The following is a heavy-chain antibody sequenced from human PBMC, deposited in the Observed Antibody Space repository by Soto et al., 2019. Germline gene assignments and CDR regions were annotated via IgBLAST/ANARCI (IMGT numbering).Heavy chain of an antibody. D-gene: IGHD1-7*01. CDR2: ISAYNGNT. Sequence: QVQLVQSGAEVKKPGASVKVSCKASGYTLTSYGINWVRQAPGQGLEWMGWISAYNGNTNYAQKLQGRVTMTTDTSTSTAYMELRSLRSDDTAVYYCARVITGTTFYYYYGMDVWGQGTTVTVSS. V-gene: IGHV1-18*01. J-gene: IGHJ6*02. CDR1: GYTLTSYG. CDR3: ARVITGTTFYYYYGMDV.